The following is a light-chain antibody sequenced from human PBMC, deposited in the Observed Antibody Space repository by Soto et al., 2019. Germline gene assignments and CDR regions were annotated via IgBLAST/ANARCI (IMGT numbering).Light chain of an antibody. CDR2: SNN. J-gene: IGLJ2*01. V-gene: IGLV1-47*02. CDR1: SSNIGSYS. CDR3: AAWDGSLSGVV. Sequence: QSVLTQPPSASGTPGQRVTISCSGSSSNIGSYSVYWYQQLPGTAPKLLIYSNNQRPSGVPDRFSGSKSGTSASLAISGLRSEDEADYYCAAWDGSLSGVVFGGGTKLTVL.